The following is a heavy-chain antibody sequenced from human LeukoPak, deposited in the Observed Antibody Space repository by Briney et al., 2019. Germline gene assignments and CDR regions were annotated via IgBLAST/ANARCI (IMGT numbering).Heavy chain of an antibody. CDR3: ARAVTDTSLVDF. Sequence: SETLFLTCTISGGSIGGDHWSWIRQAPGEGLEWIGYINPSGGTSYNPSLRGRVTISLNTPANQFSLRLTSVTAADTAVYYCARAVTDTSLVDFWGQGTLVAVSS. CDR1: GGSIGGDH. V-gene: IGHV4-4*08. CDR2: INPSGGT. D-gene: IGHD3-22*01. J-gene: IGHJ4*02.